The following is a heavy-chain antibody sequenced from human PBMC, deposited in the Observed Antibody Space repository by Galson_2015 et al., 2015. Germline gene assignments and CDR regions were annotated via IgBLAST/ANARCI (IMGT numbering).Heavy chain of an antibody. CDR1: GFTFSTYT. D-gene: IGHD2-2*01. J-gene: IGHJ3*01. V-gene: IGHV3-30*01. CDR2: LSYDGNHK. Sequence: SLRLSCAASGFTFSTYTMHWVRQAPGKGLEWVAVLSYDGNHKYYADSMKARFTTSKDNSKNTLYLQMNSLRAEDTAVYYCARGGAYCSIPSCYAFDLWGQAATVPVFS. CDR3: ARGGAYCSIPSCYAFDL.